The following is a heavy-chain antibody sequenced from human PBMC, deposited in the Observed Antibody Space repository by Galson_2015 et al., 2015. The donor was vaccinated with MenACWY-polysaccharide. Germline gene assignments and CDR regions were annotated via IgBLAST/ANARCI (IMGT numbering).Heavy chain of an antibody. CDR3: ARRGLYSSSSGGLDH. D-gene: IGHD6-6*01. CDR1: EFTFSSYS. J-gene: IGHJ5*02. CDR2: ISSSSGTV. Sequence: SLRLSCAVSEFTFSSYSMNWVRQAPGKGLEWLSYISSSSGTVYYADSVRGRFTISRDNAKNLLYLQMNRLRDEDTAIYYCARRGLYSSSSGGLDHWGQGTLVTVSS. V-gene: IGHV3-48*02.